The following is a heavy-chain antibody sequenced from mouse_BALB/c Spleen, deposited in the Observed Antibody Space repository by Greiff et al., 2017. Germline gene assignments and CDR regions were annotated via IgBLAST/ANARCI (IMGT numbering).Heavy chain of an antibody. CDR3: ARDRGDYGNYLTY. CDR1: GFTFSSYG. D-gene: IGHD2-1*01. V-gene: IGHV5-6-3*01. J-gene: IGHJ3*01. CDR2: INSNGGST. Sequence: EVKVVESGGGLVQPGGSLKLSCAASGFTFSSYGMSWVRQTPDKRLELVATINSNGGSTYYPDSVKGRFTISRDNAKNTLYLQMSSLKSEDTAMYYCARDRGDYGNYLTYWGQGTLVTVSA.